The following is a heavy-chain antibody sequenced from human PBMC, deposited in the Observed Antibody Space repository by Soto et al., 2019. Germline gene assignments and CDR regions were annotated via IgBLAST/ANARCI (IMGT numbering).Heavy chain of an antibody. CDR3: ARRRDYGDRFFDY. Sequence: QLQLQESGPGLVKPSETLSLTCTVSGGSISSSSYYWGWIRQPPGKGLEWIGSIYYSGSTYYNPSLKSRVTISVDTSKNQFSLKLRSVTAADTAVYYCARRRDYGDRFFDYWGQGTLVTVSS. J-gene: IGHJ4*02. V-gene: IGHV4-39*01. CDR1: GGSISSSSYY. CDR2: IYYSGST. D-gene: IGHD4-17*01.